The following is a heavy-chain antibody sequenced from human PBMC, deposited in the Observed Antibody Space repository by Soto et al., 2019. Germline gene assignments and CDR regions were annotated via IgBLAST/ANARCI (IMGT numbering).Heavy chain of an antibody. D-gene: IGHD6-13*01. Sequence: PSETLSLTCIVSGGSISCGDFYWSWIRQPPGKGLEWIGYIYYTGNTDYNSSLKSRIKISVNTSKNQFSLKLTSVTAADTAVYYCARGRRFTSSWFFFDSWGQGTLVTVSS. CDR2: IYYTGNT. CDR1: GGSISCGDFY. J-gene: IGHJ4*02. CDR3: ARGRRFTSSWFFFDS. V-gene: IGHV4-30-4*01.